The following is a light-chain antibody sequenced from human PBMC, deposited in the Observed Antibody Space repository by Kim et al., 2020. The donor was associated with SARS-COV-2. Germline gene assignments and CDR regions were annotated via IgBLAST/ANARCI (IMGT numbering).Light chain of an antibody. J-gene: IGKJ2*01. CDR3: QQRSNWYT. CDR2: DAS. Sequence: LSLSPGERATLSCRASQSVSSYLAWYQQQPGQAPRLLIYDASNRATGIPARFSGSGSGTDSTLTISSLEPEDFAVYYCQQRSNWYTFGQGTKLEI. CDR1: QSVSSY. V-gene: IGKV3-11*01.